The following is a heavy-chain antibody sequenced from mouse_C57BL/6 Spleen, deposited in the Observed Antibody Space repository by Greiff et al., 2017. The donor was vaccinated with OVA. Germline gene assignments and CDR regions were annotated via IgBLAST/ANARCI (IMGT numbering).Heavy chain of an antibody. Sequence: EVNVVESGGDLVKPGGSLKLSCAASGFTFSSYGMSWVRQTPDKRLEWVATISSGGSYTYYPDSVKGRFTISRDNAKNTLYLQMSSLKSEDTAMYYCARPPFGSSPSYWYFDVWGTGTTVTVSS. V-gene: IGHV5-6*01. CDR3: ARPPFGSSPSYWYFDV. CDR1: GFTFSSYG. J-gene: IGHJ1*03. CDR2: ISSGGSYT. D-gene: IGHD1-1*01.